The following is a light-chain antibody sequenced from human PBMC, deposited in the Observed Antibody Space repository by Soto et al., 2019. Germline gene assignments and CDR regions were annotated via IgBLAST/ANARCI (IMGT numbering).Light chain of an antibody. CDR2: NNN. Sequence: QSVLTQPPSASVTPGQRVTISCSGSSSNLGSNTVNGYQQLPGTAPKLLIDNNNQRPSGVPDRFSGSKSGTSASLAISGLQSEDEADYYCAAWDDSLNGLVFGTGTKVTVL. J-gene: IGLJ1*01. V-gene: IGLV1-44*01. CDR1: SSNLGSNT. CDR3: AAWDDSLNGLV.